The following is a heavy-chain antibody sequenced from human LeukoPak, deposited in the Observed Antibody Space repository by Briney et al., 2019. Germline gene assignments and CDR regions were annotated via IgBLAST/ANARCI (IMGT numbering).Heavy chain of an antibody. CDR1: GGSISSYY. J-gene: IGHJ5*02. CDR3: ARQIREAFGEPNWFDP. D-gene: IGHD3-10*01. CDR2: IYYSGSS. Sequence: SETLSLTCTVSGGSISSYYWSWIRQPPGKGLEWIGYIYYSGSSNYNPSLKSRVTISVDTSKNQFSLRLSSVTAADTAVYYCARQIREAFGEPNWFDPWGQGTLVTVSS. V-gene: IGHV4-59*01.